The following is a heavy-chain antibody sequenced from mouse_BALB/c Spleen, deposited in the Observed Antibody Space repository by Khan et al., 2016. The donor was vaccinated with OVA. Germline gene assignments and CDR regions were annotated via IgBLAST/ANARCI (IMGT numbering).Heavy chain of an antibody. J-gene: IGHJ4*01. Sequence: QVQLQQSGAELMKPGASVKISCKASGYTFSTYWIEWVKQRPGHGLEWIGEILPRSGSTNYNENFKGKATFTADTSSNTAYMQLSSLTSVDSAVYYCASTARAYYYAMDYWGQGTSVTVSS. CDR1: GYTFSTYW. D-gene: IGHD3-1*01. CDR2: ILPRSGST. CDR3: ASTARAYYYAMDY. V-gene: IGHV1-9*01.